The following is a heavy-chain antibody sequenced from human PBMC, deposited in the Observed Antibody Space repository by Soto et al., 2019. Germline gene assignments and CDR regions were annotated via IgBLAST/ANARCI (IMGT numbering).Heavy chain of an antibody. D-gene: IGHD3-16*01. J-gene: IGHJ4*02. CDR2: FVPLFGTT. CDR1: GGTFSGYV. V-gene: IGHV1-69*01. CDR3: ATHGLGVSSPPHFDN. Sequence: QLVQSGSEVKKPGSSVKVSCQASGGTFSGYVVTWVRQAPGQGLEWMGEFVPLFGTTNYAQRFSGRITITAEESTSTAYMELRTLRSDATAVYYCATHGLGVSSPPHFDNWGQGTLVTVSS.